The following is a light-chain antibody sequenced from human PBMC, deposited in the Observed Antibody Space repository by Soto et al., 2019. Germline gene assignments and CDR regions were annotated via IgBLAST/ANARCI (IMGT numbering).Light chain of an antibody. CDR2: GAS. CDR1: QSVSSSY. Sequence: EIVLTKSPGTLSLSPGERATLSCRASQSVSSSYLAWYQQKPGQAPRLLIYGASNRATGIPDRCSGSWSGTDFTLTISILEPEDFAVYCCQQYGSSGTFGQGTKVDI. V-gene: IGKV3-20*01. CDR3: QQYGSSGT. J-gene: IGKJ1*01.